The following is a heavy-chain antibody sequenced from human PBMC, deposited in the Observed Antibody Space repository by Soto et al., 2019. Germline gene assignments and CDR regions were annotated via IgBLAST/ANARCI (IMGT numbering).Heavy chain of an antibody. J-gene: IGHJ4*02. CDR3: ATGRGGSGSLTPRVDF. D-gene: IGHD3-10*01. CDR1: GFTFNNYA. CDR2: ISGGGDTT. V-gene: IGHV3-23*01. Sequence: EVQLLESGGGLVQPGGSLRLSCAASGFTFNNYAMTWVRQAPGKGLEWVSAISGGGDTTSYADSVNGRFTVSRDGSKNTLYLQMSSLRAEDTALYYCATGRGGSGSLTPRVDFWGQGTLVTVSS.